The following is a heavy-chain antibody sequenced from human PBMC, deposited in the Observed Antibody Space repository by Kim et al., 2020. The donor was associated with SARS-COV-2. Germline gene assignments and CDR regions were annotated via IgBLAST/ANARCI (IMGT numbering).Heavy chain of an antibody. J-gene: IGHJ3*01. CDR2: IKQAGNKK. CDR3: ARTGGLYSSGEDAFDV. CDR1: GFTFSSYW. V-gene: IGHV3-7*02. Sequence: GGSLRLSCAASGFTFSSYWMTWVRQAPGKGLEWVANIKQAGNKKYYVDSVKGRFTISSDNDKNSLYLQMNSLRADATAEYYCARTGGLYSSGEDAFDVWG. D-gene: IGHD6-19*01.